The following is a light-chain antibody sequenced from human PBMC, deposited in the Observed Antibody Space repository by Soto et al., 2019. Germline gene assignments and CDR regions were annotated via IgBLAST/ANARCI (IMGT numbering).Light chain of an antibody. CDR2: DAS. Sequence: EIVMTQSPATLSVSPGERASLSCRASQSISSNLAWYQQKPGQAPRLLIYDASTRATGIPARFSGSGSGTEFTLTISSLQSEDFAVYYWQQYSSSPETFGQGTKVEIK. CDR3: QQYSSSPET. J-gene: IGKJ1*01. V-gene: IGKV3-15*01. CDR1: QSISSN.